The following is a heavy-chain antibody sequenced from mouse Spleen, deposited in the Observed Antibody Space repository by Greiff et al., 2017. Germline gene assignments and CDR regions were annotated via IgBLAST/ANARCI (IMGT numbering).Heavy chain of an antibody. V-gene: IGHV1-50*01. CDR2: IDPSDSYT. CDR3: ASRRYFDY. J-gene: IGHJ2*01. Sequence: VQLQQPGAELVKPGASVKLSCKASGYTFTSYWMQWVKQRPGQGLEWIGEIDPSDSYTNYNQKFKGKATLTVDTSSSTAYMQLSSLTSEDSAVYYCASRRYFDYWGQGTTLTVSS. CDR1: GYTFTSYW.